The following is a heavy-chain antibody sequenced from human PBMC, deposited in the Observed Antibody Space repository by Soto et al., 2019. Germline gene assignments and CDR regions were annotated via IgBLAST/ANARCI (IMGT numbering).Heavy chain of an antibody. CDR2: IYYTGST. Sequence: QVQLQESGPGLVKPSQTLSLTCTVSGGSISSGGYYWSWIRQHPGKGLEWIGYIYYTGSTYYNPSLTRRVTLSVDTSQNQFSLTLSSVTAADTAVYYCATLYMVRRVRTFDYWGQGTLVTVSS. CDR1: GGSISSGGYY. J-gene: IGHJ4*02. CDR3: ATLYMVRRVRTFDY. V-gene: IGHV4-31*03. D-gene: IGHD3-10*01.